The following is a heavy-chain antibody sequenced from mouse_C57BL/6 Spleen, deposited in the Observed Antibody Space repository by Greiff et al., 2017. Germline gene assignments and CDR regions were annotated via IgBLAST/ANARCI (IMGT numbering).Heavy chain of an antibody. D-gene: IGHD1-1*02. CDR1: GYTFTDYE. V-gene: IGHV1-15*01. J-gene: IGHJ4*01. Sequence: QVQLQQSGAELVRPGASVTLSCKASGYTFTDYEMHWVKQTPVHGLEWIGAIDPETGGTAYNQKFKGKAILTAAKSSSTAYMELRSLTSEDSAVYYCTSGGYYAMDYWGQGTSVTVSS. CDR2: IDPETGGT. CDR3: TSGGYYAMDY.